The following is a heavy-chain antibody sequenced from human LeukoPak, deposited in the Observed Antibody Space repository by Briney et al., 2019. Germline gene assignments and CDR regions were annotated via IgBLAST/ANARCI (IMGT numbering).Heavy chain of an antibody. V-gene: IGHV4-59*01. CDR1: GGSISSYY. Sequence: SETLPLTCTVSGGSISSYYWSWIRQPPGKGLEWIGYIYYSGSTNYNPSLKSRVTISVDTSKNQLSLKLSSVTAADTAVYYCARGIVGATHFDYWGQGTLVTVSS. J-gene: IGHJ4*02. D-gene: IGHD1-26*01. CDR2: IYYSGST. CDR3: ARGIVGATHFDY.